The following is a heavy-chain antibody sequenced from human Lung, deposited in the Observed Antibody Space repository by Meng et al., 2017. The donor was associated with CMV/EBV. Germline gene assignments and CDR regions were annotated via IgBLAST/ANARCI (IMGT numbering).Heavy chain of an antibody. J-gene: IGHJ6*02. CDR1: GYTFTGYY. Sequence: ASVXVSXKASGYTFTGYYMHWVRQAPGQGLEWMGWINPNSGGTNYAQKFQGRVTMTRDTSISTAYMELSRLRSDDTAVYYCVRLWGQVVRDMDVWGQGTTVTVSS. CDR3: VRLWGQVVRDMDV. CDR2: INPNSGGT. V-gene: IGHV1-2*02. D-gene: IGHD2-2*01.